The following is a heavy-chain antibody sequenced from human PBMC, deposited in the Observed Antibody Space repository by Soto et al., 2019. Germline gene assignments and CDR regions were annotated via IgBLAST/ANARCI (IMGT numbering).Heavy chain of an antibody. D-gene: IGHD6-13*01. CDR1: GFTFNSYW. CDR2: IKEDGSAQ. J-gene: IGHJ6*04. CDR3: ARPPFWAFSSSCYRSQFYGMDV. V-gene: IGHV3-7*01. Sequence: EVQLVESGGGLVQPGGSLRLSCVASGFTFNSYWMSWVRQAPGKGLEWVADIKEDGSAQYSVDSVKGRFAISRDNAKNSVYLQMNIRRPEDHAVDYCARPPFWAFSSSCYRSQFYGMDVWGKGATVNVSS.